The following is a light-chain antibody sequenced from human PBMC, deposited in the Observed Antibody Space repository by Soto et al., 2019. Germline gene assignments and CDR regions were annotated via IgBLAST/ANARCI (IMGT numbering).Light chain of an antibody. V-gene: IGLV1-47*01. CDR2: RNN. CDR1: SSNIGSNY. CDR3: AAWDDSLGGVV. J-gene: IGLJ2*01. Sequence: QSVLTQPPSASGTPGQRVTISCSGSSSNIGSNYVFWYQHLPGTAPKLLIYRNNQRPSGVPDRFSGSKSGTSASLAISGLRSEDETDYYCAAWDDSLGGVVFGGGTKLTAL.